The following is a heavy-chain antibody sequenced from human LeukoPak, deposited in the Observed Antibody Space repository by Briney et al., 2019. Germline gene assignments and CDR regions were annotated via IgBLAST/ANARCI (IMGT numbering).Heavy chain of an antibody. V-gene: IGHV4-34*01. CDR2: INHSGST. CDR1: GGSFSGYY. J-gene: IGHJ4*02. Sequence: SETLSLTCAVYGGSFSGYYWSWIRQPPGKGLEWIGEINHSGSTNYNPSLKSRVTIPVDTSKNQFSLKLSSVTAADTAVYYCARGRPGDYVWGSYRSYFDYWGQGTLVTVSS. CDR3: ARGRPGDYVWGSYRSYFDY. D-gene: IGHD3-16*02.